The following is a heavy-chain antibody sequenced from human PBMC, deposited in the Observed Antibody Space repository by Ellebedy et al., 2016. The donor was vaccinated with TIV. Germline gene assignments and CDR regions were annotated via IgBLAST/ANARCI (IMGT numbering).Heavy chain of an antibody. J-gene: IGHJ6*02. V-gene: IGHV1-24*01. Sequence: AASVKVSCKVSGYTLTELSMHWVRQAPGKGLEWMGAFDPEDGETIYAQKFQGRVTMTEDTSTDPAYMELSSLRSEDTAVYYCAILGAGGYYYGMDVWGQGTTVTVSS. CDR1: GYTLTELS. CDR3: AILGAGGYYYGMDV. D-gene: IGHD3-16*01. CDR2: FDPEDGET.